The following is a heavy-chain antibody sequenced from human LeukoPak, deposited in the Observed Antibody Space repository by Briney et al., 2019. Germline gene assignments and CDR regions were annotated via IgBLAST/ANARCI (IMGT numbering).Heavy chain of an antibody. CDR1: GYTFTGYY. CDR2: INPNSGGT. J-gene: IGHJ4*02. D-gene: IGHD2-2*02. Sequence: ASVKVSCKASGYTFTGYYIHWVRQAPGQGLEWMGWINPNSGGTNYAQKFQGRVTMTRDTSISTAYMELSRLRSDDTAVYYCARGYCSSTSCYTYFDYWGQGTLVTVSS. V-gene: IGHV1-2*02. CDR3: ARGYCSSTSCYTYFDY.